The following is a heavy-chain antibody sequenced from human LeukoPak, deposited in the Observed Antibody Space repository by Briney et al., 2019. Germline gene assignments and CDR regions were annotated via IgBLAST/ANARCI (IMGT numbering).Heavy chain of an antibody. Sequence: GGSLRLSCAASGFTFSSYAMSWVRQAPGKGLEWVSAISGSGGSTYYADSVKGRFAISRDNSKNTLYLQMNNLRAEDTAVYYCAKAVALRGYFDYWGQGTLVTVSS. J-gene: IGHJ4*02. CDR1: GFTFSSYA. V-gene: IGHV3-23*01. CDR3: AKAVALRGYFDY. D-gene: IGHD2-15*01. CDR2: ISGSGGST.